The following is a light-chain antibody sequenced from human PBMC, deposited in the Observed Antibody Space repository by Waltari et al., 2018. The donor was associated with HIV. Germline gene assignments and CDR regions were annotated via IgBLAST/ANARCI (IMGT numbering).Light chain of an antibody. J-gene: IGKJ4*01. CDR3: QQYESLPLT. CDR1: EDINNF. Sequence: DIQMTQSPSSLSASVGDRVTITCQATEDINNFLNWYQKKPGKPPKLLIYDTSDLETGVPSRFSGSRSGTDFTLNIAGLQPEDVATYYCQQYESLPLTIGGGTRVEI. CDR2: DTS. V-gene: IGKV1-33*01.